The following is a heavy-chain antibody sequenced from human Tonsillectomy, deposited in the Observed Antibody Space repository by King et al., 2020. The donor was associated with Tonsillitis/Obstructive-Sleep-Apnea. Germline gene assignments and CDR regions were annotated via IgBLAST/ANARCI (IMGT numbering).Heavy chain of an antibody. D-gene: IGHD3-3*01. CDR1: GYTFIIYG. V-gene: IGHV1-18*01. J-gene: IGHJ4*02. Sequence: VQLVQSGAEVKKPGASVKVSCKPSGYTFIIYGITWVRQAPGQGLEWMGWISGYKGNTHYAQKLQGRVTMTTDTSTSTVYMELRCLRSDDTAVYYCARQLDFWSGIDYWGQGTLVTVSS. CDR3: ARQLDFWSGIDY. CDR2: ISGYKGNT.